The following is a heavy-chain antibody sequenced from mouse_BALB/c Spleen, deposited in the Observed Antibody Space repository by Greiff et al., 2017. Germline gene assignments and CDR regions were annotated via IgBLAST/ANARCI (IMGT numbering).Heavy chain of an antibody. CDR2: IDPENGNT. D-gene: IGHD1-2*01. V-gene: IGHV14-1*02. Sequence: EVQLQQSGAELVRPGALVKLSCKASGFNIKDYYMHWVKQRPEQGLEWIGWIDPENGNTIYDPKFQGKASITADTSSNTAYLQLSSLTSEDTAVYYCARIYGYEGLYAMDYWGQGTSVTVSS. J-gene: IGHJ4*01. CDR1: GFNIKDYY. CDR3: ARIYGYEGLYAMDY.